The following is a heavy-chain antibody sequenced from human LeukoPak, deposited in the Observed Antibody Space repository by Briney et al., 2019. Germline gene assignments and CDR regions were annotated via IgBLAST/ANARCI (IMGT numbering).Heavy chain of an antibody. CDR1: DYSISTDYY. V-gene: IGHV4-38-2*02. CDR3: ARDLSDFPFDY. CDR2: IYHSGST. J-gene: IGHJ4*02. Sequence: SETLSLTCTVSDYSISTDYYWGWIRQPPGKGLEWIGSIYHSGSTYYSPSLKSRVTISVDTSKDQFSLKLSSVTAADTAVYYCARDLSDFPFDYWGQGTLVTVSS. D-gene: IGHD3-3*01.